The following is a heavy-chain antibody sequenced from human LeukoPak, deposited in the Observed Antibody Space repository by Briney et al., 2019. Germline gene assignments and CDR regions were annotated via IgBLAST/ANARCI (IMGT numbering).Heavy chain of an antibody. CDR2: IKQDGSEK. CDR1: GFTFSSYW. Sequence: GGSLRLSCAASGFTFSSYWMSWVRQAPGKGLEWVANIKQDGSEKYYVDSVKGRFTISRDNAKISLYLQMNSLRAEDTAVYYCARPAAPDSPNRGFDYWGQGTLVTVSS. D-gene: IGHD1-14*01. V-gene: IGHV3-7*01. CDR3: ARPAAPDSPNRGFDY. J-gene: IGHJ4*02.